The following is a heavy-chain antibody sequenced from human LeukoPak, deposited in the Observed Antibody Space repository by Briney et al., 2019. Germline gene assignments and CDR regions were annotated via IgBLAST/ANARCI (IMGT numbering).Heavy chain of an antibody. CDR1: GFTFSSYW. Sequence: GGSLRLSCAASGFTFSSYWMYWVRQAPGKGLVWDSRINSDARKTNYADSVQGRFTISRDNAKNTLYLQMNSLRVEDTAVYYCASGIGVGDSFDIWGQGTMVTVSS. D-gene: IGHD3-3*01. V-gene: IGHV3-74*01. J-gene: IGHJ3*02. CDR3: ASGIGVGDSFDI. CDR2: INSDARKT.